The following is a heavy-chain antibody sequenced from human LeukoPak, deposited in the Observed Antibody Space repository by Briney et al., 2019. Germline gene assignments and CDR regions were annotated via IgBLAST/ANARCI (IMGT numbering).Heavy chain of an antibody. J-gene: IGHJ5*02. CDR1: GFTVSNNY. Sequence: GGPLRLSCAACGFTVSNNYMSGLRQAPVKGLEWFSVLYSGGNTFYADSVKSRFTISRDNSKSTLYLQMNSLRSEDAAVYYCARAYSDLIYASWGQGTLVTVSS. CDR2: LYSGGNT. D-gene: IGHD5-12*01. V-gene: IGHV3-66*01. CDR3: ARAYSDLIYAS.